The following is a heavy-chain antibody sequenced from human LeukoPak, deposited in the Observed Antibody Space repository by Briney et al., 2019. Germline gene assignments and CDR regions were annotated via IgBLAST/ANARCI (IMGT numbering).Heavy chain of an antibody. V-gene: IGHV1-2*02. J-gene: IGHJ4*02. CDR2: INPNSGGT. CDR3: ARARAYDSSGYYYPY. D-gene: IGHD3-22*01. Sequence: GASVKVSCKASGYTFTRYYMHWVRQAPGQGLEWMGWINPNSGGTNYAQKFQGRVTMTRDTSISTAYMELSRLRSDDTAVYYCARARAYDSSGYYYPYWGQGTLVTVSS. CDR1: GYTFTRYY.